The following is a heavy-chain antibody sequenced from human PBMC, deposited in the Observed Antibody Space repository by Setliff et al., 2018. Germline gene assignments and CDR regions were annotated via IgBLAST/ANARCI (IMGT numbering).Heavy chain of an antibody. V-gene: IGHV4-38-2*02. J-gene: IGHJ6*02. D-gene: IGHD3-9*01. CDR2: IYHSGST. Sequence: SSETLSLTCTVSGYSISSGYYWGWIRQPPGKGLEWIGSIYHSGSTYYNPSLKSRVTISVDTSKNQSSLKFISVTAADTAVYYCATLYDVLTGYYGLDVWGQGTTVTVSS. CDR3: ATLYDVLTGYYGLDV. CDR1: GYSISSGYY.